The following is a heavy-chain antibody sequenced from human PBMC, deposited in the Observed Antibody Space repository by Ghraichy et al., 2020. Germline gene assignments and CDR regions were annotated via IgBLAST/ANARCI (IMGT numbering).Heavy chain of an antibody. D-gene: IGHD3-22*01. CDR1: GGPISSADYY. V-gene: IGHV4-30-4*01. CDR2: VYYGGST. Sequence: SQTLSLTCIVSGGPISSADYYWTWIRQPPGKGLEWIGYVYYGGSTNYNPSLKSRVTMSMDTSKNQFSLNLTSVTAADTAVYFCARDDSSGYGDKYFQHWGQGALVTVSS. J-gene: IGHJ1*01. CDR3: ARDDSSGYGDKYFQH.